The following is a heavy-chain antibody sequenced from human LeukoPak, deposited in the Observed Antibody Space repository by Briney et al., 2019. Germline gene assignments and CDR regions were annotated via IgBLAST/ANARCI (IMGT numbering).Heavy chain of an antibody. CDR1: GFTFSSYS. D-gene: IGHD6-13*01. Sequence: GGSLRLSCAASGFTFSSYSMNWVRQAPGKGLEWVAVVSYDGSSANYADSVKGRFTISRDNSKNTLYLQMNSLRTEDTAVYYCASGAAGGAGNWGQGTLVTVSS. CDR2: VSYDGSSA. CDR3: ASGAAGGAGN. J-gene: IGHJ4*02. V-gene: IGHV3-30*03.